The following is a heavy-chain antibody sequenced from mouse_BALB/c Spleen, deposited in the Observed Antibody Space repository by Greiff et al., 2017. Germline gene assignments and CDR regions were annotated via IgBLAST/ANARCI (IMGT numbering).Heavy chain of an antibody. CDR1: GYTFTDYV. Sequence: QVQLQQSGPELVKPGASVKMSCKASGYTFTDYVISWVKQRTGQGLEWIGEIYPGSGSTYYNEKFKGKATLTADKSSNTAYMQLSSLTSEDSAVYFCASQLSFAYWGQGTLVTVSA. CDR2: IYPGSGST. CDR3: ASQLSFAY. D-gene: IGHD4-1*02. J-gene: IGHJ3*01. V-gene: IGHV1-81*01.